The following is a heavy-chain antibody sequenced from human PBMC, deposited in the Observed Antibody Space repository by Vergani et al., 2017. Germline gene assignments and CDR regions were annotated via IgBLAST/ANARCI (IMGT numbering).Heavy chain of an antibody. J-gene: IGHJ4*02. CDR2: INTNTGNP. Sequence: QVQLVQSGSELKKPGASVKVSCKASGYTFTSYAMNWVRQAPGQGLEWMGWINTNTGNPTYAQGFTGRFVFSLETSVSTAYLQISSLKAEDTAVYYGARTSVLGGDSSGYSFDYWGQGTLVTVSS. CDR3: ARTSVLGGDSSGYSFDY. D-gene: IGHD3-22*01. CDR1: GYTFTSYA. V-gene: IGHV7-4-1*02.